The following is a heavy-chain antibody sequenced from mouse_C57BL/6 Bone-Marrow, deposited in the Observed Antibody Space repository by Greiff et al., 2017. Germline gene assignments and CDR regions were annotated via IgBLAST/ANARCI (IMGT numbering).Heavy chain of an antibody. V-gene: IGHV14-1*01. D-gene: IGHD1-1*01. CDR1: GFNIKDYY. CDR3: TSYYYGSSSFDAMDY. Sequence: EVQLQQSGAELVRPGASVKLSCTASGFNIKDYYMHWVKQRPEQGLEWIGRIDPEDGDTEYDPKFQGKATMTADTSSNTAYLQLSSLTSEDTAVYYCTSYYYGSSSFDAMDYWGQGTSLTVSS. CDR2: IDPEDGDT. J-gene: IGHJ4*01.